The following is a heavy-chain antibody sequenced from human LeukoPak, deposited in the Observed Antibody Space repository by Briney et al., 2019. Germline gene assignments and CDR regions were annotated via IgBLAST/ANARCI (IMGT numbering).Heavy chain of an antibody. CDR2: ISSSSTI. V-gene: IGHV3-48*01. Sequence: GGSLRLSCAASGFTFSSYSMNWVRQAPGKGLEWVSYISSSSTIYYADSVKGRFTISRENAKNSLYLQMNSLRAGDTAVYYCARRNWGSGGGFDIWDQGTMVTVSS. CDR3: ARRNWGSGGGFDI. D-gene: IGHD7-27*01. J-gene: IGHJ3*02. CDR1: GFTFSSYS.